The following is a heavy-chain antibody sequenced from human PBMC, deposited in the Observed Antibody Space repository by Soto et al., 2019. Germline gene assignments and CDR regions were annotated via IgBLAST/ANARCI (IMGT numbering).Heavy chain of an antibody. CDR1: KFTFTDFG. CDR3: AKGGLGSQNYYNAPTRYYGMDV. Sequence: LTLSRAASKFTFTDFGISWGRQAPGKSLEWAGLLSFVGSHECYADSVKGRFTIARDNSKNTLFLQMNTLRTEDTAVYFCAKGGLGSQNYYNAPTRYYGMDVWGQGTTVTVSS. D-gene: IGHD3-10*01. J-gene: IGHJ6*02. V-gene: IGHV3-30*18. CDR2: LSFVGSHE.